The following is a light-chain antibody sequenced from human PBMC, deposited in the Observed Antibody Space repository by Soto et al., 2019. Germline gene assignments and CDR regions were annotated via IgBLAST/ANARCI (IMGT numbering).Light chain of an antibody. J-gene: IGKJ1*01. CDR1: QNINRW. CDR2: DAS. Sequence: DIQMTQSPSTLSASVGDRVTITCRASQNINRWLAWYQQKPGKAPKLLIYDASSLESGVPSRFSGSGSGTEFTLTISSLQPDDFATYYCQQYNSYSRTFGQGTKVDI. CDR3: QQYNSYSRT. V-gene: IGKV1-5*01.